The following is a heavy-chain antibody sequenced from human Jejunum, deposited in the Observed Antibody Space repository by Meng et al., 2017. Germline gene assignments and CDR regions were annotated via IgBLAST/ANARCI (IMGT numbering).Heavy chain of an antibody. Sequence: VQLVGSGGGLVQPGGSLRLSFAASGFTFSDHYMDWVRQAPGKGLEWVGRSTNKANSYITEYAASVKGRFTISRDDSKDSLYLQMNSLKTEDTAVYYCARLKGNYGDWGQGTLVTVSS. CDR2: STNKANSYIT. V-gene: IGHV3-72*01. CDR3: ARLKGNYGD. CDR1: GFTFSDHY. J-gene: IGHJ4*02. D-gene: IGHD4-17*01.